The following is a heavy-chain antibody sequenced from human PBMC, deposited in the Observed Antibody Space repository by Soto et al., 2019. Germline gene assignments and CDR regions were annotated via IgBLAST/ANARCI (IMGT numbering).Heavy chain of an antibody. CDR1: GGSFSAYY. J-gene: IGHJ4*02. CDR2: INHSGST. V-gene: IGHV4-34*01. Sequence: QVQLQQWGAGLLKPSETLSLTCAVFGGSFSAYYWSWIRQPPGKGLEWIGEINHSGSTNYNPSLKNRVTISVDTSKNQSSLKLSSVTAAATAVYYCARTAIYGDYSFDYWGQGTLVTVSS. CDR3: ARTAIYGDYSFDY. D-gene: IGHD4-17*01.